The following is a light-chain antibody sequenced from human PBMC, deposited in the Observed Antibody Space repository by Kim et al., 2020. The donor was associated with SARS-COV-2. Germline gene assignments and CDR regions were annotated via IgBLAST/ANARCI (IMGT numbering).Light chain of an antibody. CDR1: QSVSSNY. CDR2: DAS. CDR3: QQYGSSPYT. Sequence: EIVLTQSAGTQSLSPGERATLSCRASQSVSSNYLAWYQQKSGQAPRLLIYDASSRATGIPDRFSGRGSGTDFTLTISRLEPEDFAVYYCQQYGSSPYTFGQGTKLEIK. V-gene: IGKV3-20*01. J-gene: IGKJ2*01.